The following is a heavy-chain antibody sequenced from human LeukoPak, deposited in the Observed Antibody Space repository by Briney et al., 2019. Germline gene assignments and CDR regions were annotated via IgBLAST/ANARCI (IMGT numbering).Heavy chain of an antibody. CDR1: GFTFSRYE. CDR3: ARYYYDSSGYYHPPYYFDY. V-gene: IGHV3-48*03. CDR2: IGVSGNTI. J-gene: IGHJ4*02. Sequence: PGGSLRLSCAASGFTFSRYEMNWVRQAPGKGLEWLLYIGVSGNTIYYADSVKGRFTISRDNAKNSLYLQMNSLRAEDTAVYYCARYYYDSSGYYHPPYYFDYWGQGTLVTVSS. D-gene: IGHD3-22*01.